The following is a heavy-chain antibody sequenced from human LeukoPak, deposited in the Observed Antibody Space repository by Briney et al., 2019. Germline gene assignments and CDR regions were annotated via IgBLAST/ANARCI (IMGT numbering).Heavy chain of an antibody. Sequence: SETLSLTCTVSGGSISSFSYYWGWIRQPPGKGLEWIGTIYYSGSTYYNPSLNSRVTISIDTSKNQFSLKLSSVTAADTAVYFCARIGHFDYSIDSWGQGTLVTVSS. D-gene: IGHD3-9*01. J-gene: IGHJ4*02. CDR2: IYYSGST. V-gene: IGHV4-39*01. CDR1: GGSISSFSYY. CDR3: ARIGHFDYSIDS.